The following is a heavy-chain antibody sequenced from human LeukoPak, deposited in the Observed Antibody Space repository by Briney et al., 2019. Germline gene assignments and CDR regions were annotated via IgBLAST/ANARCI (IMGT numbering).Heavy chain of an antibody. CDR2: IKSKTDGGTT. CDR3: LSGTWSGLDSGSY. J-gene: IGHJ4*02. CDR1: GFTLSNAW. Sequence: GGSLRLSCAASGFTLSNAWMSWVRQAAGKGLEWVGRIKSKTDGGTTDYAAPVKGRFTNSRDDSKNTLYLQMNSLKTEDTAVYYCLSGTWSGLDSGSYWGQGTLVTVSS. D-gene: IGHD1-14*01. V-gene: IGHV3-15*01.